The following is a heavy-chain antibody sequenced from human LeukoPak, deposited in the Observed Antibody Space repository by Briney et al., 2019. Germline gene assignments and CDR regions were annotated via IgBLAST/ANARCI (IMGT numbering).Heavy chain of an antibody. V-gene: IGHV1-18*01. CDR1: GYTFTRYG. Sequence: GASVKVSCKASGYTFTRYGISWVRQAPGQGLEWMGWISAYNGNTNYAQKLQGRVTMTTDTSTSTAYMELRSLRSADTAVYYCARGGSSSSITRTTEFDYWGQGTLVTVSS. D-gene: IGHD1-7*01. CDR3: ARGGSSSSITRTTEFDY. J-gene: IGHJ4*02. CDR2: ISAYNGNT.